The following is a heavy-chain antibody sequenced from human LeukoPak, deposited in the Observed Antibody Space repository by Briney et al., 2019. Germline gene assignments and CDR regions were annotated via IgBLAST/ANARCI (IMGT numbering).Heavy chain of an antibody. D-gene: IGHD3-16*01. CDR1: GFTFSSHG. J-gene: IGHJ6*03. CDR3: AKDGFGYYYYYMDV. V-gene: IGHV3-23*01. Sequence: GGSLRLSCAASGFTFSSHGMNWVRQAPGKGLEWVSAISGSGGSTYYADSVKGRFTISRDNSKNTLYLQMNSLRAEDTAVYYCAKDGFGYYYYYMDVWGKGTTVTVSS. CDR2: ISGSGGST.